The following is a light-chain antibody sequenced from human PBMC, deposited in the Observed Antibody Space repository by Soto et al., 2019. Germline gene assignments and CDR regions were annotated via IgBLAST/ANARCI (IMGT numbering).Light chain of an antibody. CDR1: QSLLYSSNNKNY. Sequence: DIVMTQSPDSLAVSLGERATINCKSSQSLLYSSNNKNYLAWYQQKPGQPPKLLIYWASTRESGVPDRFSGSGSGTDFTLTISSLQAEDVAVYYCQHYYSTPMYTFGQGTKLEIK. V-gene: IGKV4-1*01. J-gene: IGKJ2*01. CDR3: QHYYSTPMYT. CDR2: WAS.